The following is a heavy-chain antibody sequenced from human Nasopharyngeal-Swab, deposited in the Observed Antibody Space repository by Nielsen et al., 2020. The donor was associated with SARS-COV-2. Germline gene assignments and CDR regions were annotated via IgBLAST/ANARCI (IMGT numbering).Heavy chain of an antibody. J-gene: IGHJ4*02. CDR1: GGSISSYY. Sequence: SETLSLTCTVSGGSISSYYWSWIRQPAGKGLEWIGRIYTSGSTNYNPSLKSRVTMSVDTPKNQFSLKLSSVTAADTAVYYCARVTAMAPGHYFDYWGQGTLVTVSS. V-gene: IGHV4-4*07. CDR2: IYTSGST. D-gene: IGHD5-18*01. CDR3: ARVTAMAPGHYFDY.